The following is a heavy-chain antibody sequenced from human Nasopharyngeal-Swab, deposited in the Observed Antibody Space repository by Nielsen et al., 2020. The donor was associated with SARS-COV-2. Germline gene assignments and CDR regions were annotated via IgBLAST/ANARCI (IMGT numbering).Heavy chain of an antibody. D-gene: IGHD6-13*01. Sequence: GESLKISCAASGFTFSDYYMAWVRQAPGKGLEWLSYISTSGRTTDSADSVKGRFTISRDNANNLLFLQMNSLRAEDTAVYYCARDGTAAGGDYYYYYGMDVWGQGTTVTVSS. CDR1: GFTFSDYY. J-gene: IGHJ6*02. V-gene: IGHV3-11*04. CDR3: ARDGTAAGGDYYYYYGMDV. CDR2: ISTSGRTT.